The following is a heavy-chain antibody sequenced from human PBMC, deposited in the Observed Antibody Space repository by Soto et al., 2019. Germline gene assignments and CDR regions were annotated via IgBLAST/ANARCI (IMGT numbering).Heavy chain of an antibody. CDR1: GFTVSSNY. V-gene: IGHV3-53*04. CDR2: IYSGGST. Sequence: EVQLVESGGGLVQPGGSLRLSCAASGFTVSSNYMSWVRQAPGKGLEWVSVIYSGGSTYYADSVKGRFTISRHNSKNTLYLQMNSLGAEDTAVYYCARAEVVPAAMDPYYYYYYGMDVCGQGTTVTVSS. D-gene: IGHD2-2*01. CDR3: ARAEVVPAAMDPYYYYYYGMDV. J-gene: IGHJ6*02.